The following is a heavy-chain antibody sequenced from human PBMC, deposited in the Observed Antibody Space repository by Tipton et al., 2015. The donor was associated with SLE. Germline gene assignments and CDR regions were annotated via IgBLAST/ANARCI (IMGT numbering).Heavy chain of an antibody. V-gene: IGHV4-59*11. CDR3: ARVVTVAAGTDYFDY. CDR1: GGSISSHY. D-gene: IGHD6-13*01. Sequence: TLSLTCTVSGGSISSHYWSWIRQPPGKGLEWIGYIYYSGSTNYNPSLKSRVTISVDTSKNQFSLKLSSVTAADTAVYYCARVVTVAAGTDYFDYWGQGTLVTVSS. CDR2: IYYSGST. J-gene: IGHJ4*02.